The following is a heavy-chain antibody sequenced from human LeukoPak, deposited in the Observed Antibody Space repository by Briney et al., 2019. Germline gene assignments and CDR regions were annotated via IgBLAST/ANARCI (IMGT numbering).Heavy chain of an antibody. CDR3: AGWAAAAGPGIKLFSVNHSGFDP. CDR2: IYYSGST. CDR1: GGSISSYY. Sequence: PSETLSLTCTVSGGSISSYYWSWIRQPPGKGLEWIGYIYYSGSTNYNPSLKSRVTISVDTSKNQFSLKLSSVTAADTAVYYCAGWAAAAGPGIKLFSVNHSGFDPWGQGTLVTVSS. D-gene: IGHD6-13*01. J-gene: IGHJ5*02. V-gene: IGHV4-59*01.